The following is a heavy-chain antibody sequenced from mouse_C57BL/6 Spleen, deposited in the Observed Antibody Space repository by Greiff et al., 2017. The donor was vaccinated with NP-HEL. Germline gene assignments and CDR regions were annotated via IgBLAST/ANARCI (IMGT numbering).Heavy chain of an antibody. J-gene: IGHJ2*01. Sequence: VQLQQSGAELARPGASVKLSCKASGYTFTSYGISWVKQRTGQGLEWIGEIYPRSGNTYYNEKFKGKATLTADKSSSTAYMELRSLTSDDSAFYFCARDSSGPDYGGQGTTLTVSS. CDR1: GYTFTSYG. D-gene: IGHD3-2*02. CDR2: IYPRSGNT. V-gene: IGHV1-81*01. CDR3: ARDSSGPDY.